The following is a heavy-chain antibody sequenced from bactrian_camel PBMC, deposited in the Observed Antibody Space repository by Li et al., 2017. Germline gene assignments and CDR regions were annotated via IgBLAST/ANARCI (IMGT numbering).Heavy chain of an antibody. CDR1: GYSSIVNG. CDR2: KNLNTKA. J-gene: IGHJ6*01. CDR3: AADCPYSCDLGSRWDSCNIFGF. D-gene: IGHD2*01. Sequence: VQLVESGGGSVDAGGSLRLSCAASGYSSIVNGMGWYRLTPGKKCELVSNKNLNTKAYYAASVKGRFTASQDNTTKTMYLQMNDLKPEDTAMYYCAADCPYSCDLGSRWDSCNIFGFWGQGTQVTVS. V-gene: IGHV3S53*01.